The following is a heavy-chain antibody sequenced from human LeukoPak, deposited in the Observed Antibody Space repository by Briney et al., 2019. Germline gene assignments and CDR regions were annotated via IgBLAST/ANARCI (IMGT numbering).Heavy chain of an antibody. Sequence: GGSLRLSCVGSGFTVSSNYMSWVRQAPGKGLEWVSVIYSGGSTYYADSVKGRFTIPRDDSKNTLYLQMNSLRGEDTAVFYCARATMLGYYYGLAVRGQVNTV. CDR3: ARATMLGYYYGLAV. J-gene: IGHJ6*02. CDR1: GFTVSSNY. CDR2: IYSGGST. D-gene: IGHD3-10*02. V-gene: IGHV3-66*01.